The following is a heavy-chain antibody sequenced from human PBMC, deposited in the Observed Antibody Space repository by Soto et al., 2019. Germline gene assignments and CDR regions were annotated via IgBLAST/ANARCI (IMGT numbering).Heavy chain of an antibody. D-gene: IGHD3-3*01. CDR1: GGTFSSYA. Sequence: SSVKVSCKASGGTFSSYAISWVRQAPGQGLEWMGGIIPIFGTANYAQKFQGRVTITADKSTSTAYMELSSLRSEDTAVYYCARVPQHNFRSGYYDYWGQGTLVTVSS. V-gene: IGHV1-69*06. J-gene: IGHJ4*02. CDR2: IIPIFGTA. CDR3: ARVPQHNFRSGYYDY.